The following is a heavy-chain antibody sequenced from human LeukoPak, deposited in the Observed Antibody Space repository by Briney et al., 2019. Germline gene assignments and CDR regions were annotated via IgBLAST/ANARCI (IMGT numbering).Heavy chain of an antibody. CDR3: GGRRIVATIYY. D-gene: IGHD5-12*01. CDR1: GGSISSSSYY. CDR2: IYYSGRT. J-gene: IGHJ4*02. Sequence: PSETLSLTCTVSGGSISSSSYYWAWIRQPQGKGLEWMRSIYYSGRTFYNPSLKSRITISVHTTKNHISLKLRSVTAADAAVYYCGGRRIVATIYYWGQGTLVTVSS. V-gene: IGHV4-39*02.